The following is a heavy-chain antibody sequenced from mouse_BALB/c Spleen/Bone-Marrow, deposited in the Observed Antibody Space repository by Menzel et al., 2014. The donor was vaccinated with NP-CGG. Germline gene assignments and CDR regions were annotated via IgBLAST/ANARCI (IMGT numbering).Heavy chain of an antibody. V-gene: IGHV1-5*01. CDR3: TTLARNKFDY. CDR2: IHPGNSDT. J-gene: IGHJ2*02. Sequence: VQLQQSGTVLARPGAAVKMSCMASGYTFSNYWMHWIKQRPGQGLEWSGTIHPGNSDTTSNQKFKGKAKLNAVTSTSTAYMELSSLTNEDSEVYYCTTLARNKFDYWGQGHSLTVPS. D-gene: IGHD3-1*01. CDR1: GYTFSNYW.